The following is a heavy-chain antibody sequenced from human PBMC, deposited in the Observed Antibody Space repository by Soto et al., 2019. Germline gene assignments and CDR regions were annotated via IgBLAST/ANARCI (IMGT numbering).Heavy chain of an antibody. Sequence: VQFVQSGAEVKRPGASVKLSCKASGYTFTNYVIHWVRQAPGQGLEWMGWIFGGNGNTAYSQKFQGRATITRDTFASTAYMELSSLTSKDTAVYYCTREDFWGQGTLITVSS. CDR2: IFGGNGNT. J-gene: IGHJ4*02. CDR3: TREDF. V-gene: IGHV1-3*01. CDR1: GYTFTNYV.